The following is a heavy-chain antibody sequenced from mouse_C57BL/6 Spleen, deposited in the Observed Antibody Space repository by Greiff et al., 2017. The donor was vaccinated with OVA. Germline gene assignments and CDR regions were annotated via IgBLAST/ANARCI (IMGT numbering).Heavy chain of an antibody. CDR1: GYTFTSYW. CDR2: IDPSDSYT. J-gene: IGHJ4*01. CDR3: ARKRRGGYYAMDY. V-gene: IGHV1-69*01. Sequence: QVQLQQPGAELVMPGASVKLSCKASGYTFTSYWMHWVKQRPGQGLEWIGEIDPSDSYTNYNQKFKGKSTLTVDKSSSTAYMQLSRLKSEDSEVYYCARKRRGGYYAMDYWGQGTSVTVSS.